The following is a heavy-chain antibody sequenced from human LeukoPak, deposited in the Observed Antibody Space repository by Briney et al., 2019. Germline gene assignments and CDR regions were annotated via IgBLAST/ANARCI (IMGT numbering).Heavy chain of an antibody. D-gene: IGHD4-17*01. CDR3: ARGGYYGDYGFDY. Sequence: SETLSLTCTVSGGPISSYYWSWIRQPPGKGLEWIGYIYYSGSTNYNPSLKSRVTISVDTSKNQFSLKLSSVTAADTAVYYCARGGYYGDYGFDYWGQGTLVTVSS. CDR2: IYYSGST. V-gene: IGHV4-59*01. CDR1: GGPISSYY. J-gene: IGHJ4*02.